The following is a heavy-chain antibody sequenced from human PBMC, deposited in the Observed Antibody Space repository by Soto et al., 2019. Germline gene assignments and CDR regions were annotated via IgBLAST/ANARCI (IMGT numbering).Heavy chain of an antibody. Sequence: ASVKVSCKASGYTFTSYYMHWVRQAPGQGLEWMGIINPSGGSTSYAQKFQGRVTMTRDTSTSTVYMELSSLRSEDTAVYYCARDGRIMITFGGVIVQSYYYMDVWGKGTTVTVSS. CDR2: INPSGGST. CDR3: ARDGRIMITFGGVIVQSYYYMDV. V-gene: IGHV1-46*03. J-gene: IGHJ6*03. CDR1: GYTFTSYY. D-gene: IGHD3-16*02.